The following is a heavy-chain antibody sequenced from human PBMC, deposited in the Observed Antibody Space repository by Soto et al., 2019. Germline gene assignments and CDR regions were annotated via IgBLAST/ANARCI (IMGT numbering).Heavy chain of an antibody. D-gene: IGHD3-22*01. CDR2: IGESGSRT. J-gene: IGHJ4*02. CDR1: GFTFSGYA. V-gene: IGHV3-23*01. Sequence: EGQLLESGGGLVQPGGSLRLSCAASGFTFSGYAMTWVRQAPGKGLEWVSSIGESGSRTYYADSVEGRFTISRDNSKNTLYLQMNSLRADDTAVYFCVKHMLVVVITTVGYFDYWGQGTLVTVSS. CDR3: VKHMLVVVITTVGYFDY.